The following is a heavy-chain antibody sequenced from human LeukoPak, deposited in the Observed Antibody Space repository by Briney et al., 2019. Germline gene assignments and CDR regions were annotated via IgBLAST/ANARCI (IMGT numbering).Heavy chain of an antibody. CDR2: INHSGST. CDR1: GGSFSGYY. CDR3: ARFGSGWHYFDY. J-gene: IGHJ4*02. Sequence: SETLSLICAVYGGSFSGYYWSWIRQPPGKGLEWIGEINHSGSTNYNPSLKSRVTISVDTSKNQFSLKLSSVTAADTAVYYCARFGSGWHYFDYWGQGTLVTVSS. V-gene: IGHV4-34*01. D-gene: IGHD6-19*01.